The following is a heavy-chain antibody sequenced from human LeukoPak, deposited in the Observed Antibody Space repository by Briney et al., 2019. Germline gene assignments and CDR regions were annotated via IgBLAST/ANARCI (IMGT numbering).Heavy chain of an antibody. Sequence: PSETPSLTCSVSGGSISSYYWSWIRQPPGKGLEWIGYIYYSGSTNYNPSLESRVTISIDTSKKQLSLKLRSVTAADTAVYYCARDRRESTKPNDAFDIWGQGTMGTVSS. CDR1: GGSISSYY. V-gene: IGHV4-59*01. CDR3: ARDRRESTKPNDAFDI. D-gene: IGHD1-1*01. CDR2: IYYSGST. J-gene: IGHJ3*02.